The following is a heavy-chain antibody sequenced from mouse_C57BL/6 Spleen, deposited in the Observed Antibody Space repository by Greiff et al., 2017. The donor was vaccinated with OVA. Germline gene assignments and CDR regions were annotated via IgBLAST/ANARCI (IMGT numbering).Heavy chain of an antibody. D-gene: IGHD2-2*01. CDR3: ARNDGYDGGAAY. CDR2: IWSGGST. CDR1: GFSLTSYG. V-gene: IGHV2-2*01. J-gene: IGHJ3*01. Sequence: VHLVESGPGLVQPSQSLSITCTVSGFSLTSYGVHWVRQSPGKGLEWLGVIWSGGSTDYNAAFISRLSISKDNSKSQVFFKMNSLQAEDTAIYYWARNDGYDGGAAYWGQGTLVTVSA.